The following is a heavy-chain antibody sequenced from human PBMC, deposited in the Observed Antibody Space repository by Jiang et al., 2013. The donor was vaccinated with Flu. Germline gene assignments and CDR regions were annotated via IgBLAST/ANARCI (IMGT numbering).Heavy chain of an antibody. D-gene: IGHD4-17*01. V-gene: IGHV7-4-1*02. J-gene: IGHJ6*01. CDR3: AREDPAAGDRVYYYYYYYGMDV. CDR2: STPTLGT. Sequence: SVKVSCKASGYTFTSYAMNWVRQGPLDKGLSGWDGSTPTLGTQRMPRASQDGFVFSLDTSVSTAYLQISSLKAEDTAVYYCAREDPAAGDRVYYYYYYYGMDVWGPRDHGHRLL. CDR1: GYTFTSYA.